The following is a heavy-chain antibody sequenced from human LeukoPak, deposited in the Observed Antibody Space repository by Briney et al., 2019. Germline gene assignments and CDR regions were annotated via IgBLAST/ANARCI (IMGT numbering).Heavy chain of an antibody. CDR2: ISSDGNDK. CDR1: GVTFSSYG. CDR3: TTKVIRGNSGDDYDD. Sequence: GGSLRLSCAASGVTFSSYGMHWVRQAPGKGLEWVALISSDGNDKLYGDSVKGRFTISKDDSKSTLYLQMNSLRAEDTAVYYCTTKVIRGNSGDDYDDWGQGTLVTVSS. J-gene: IGHJ4*02. D-gene: IGHD5-12*01. V-gene: IGHV3-30*03.